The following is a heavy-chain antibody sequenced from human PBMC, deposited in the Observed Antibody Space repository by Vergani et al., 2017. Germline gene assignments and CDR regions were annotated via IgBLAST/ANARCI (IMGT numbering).Heavy chain of an antibody. V-gene: IGHV4-61*02. J-gene: IGHJ5*02. CDR2: INHSGST. CDR1: GESIRSGSHY. D-gene: IGHD2-2*01. Sequence: QVKLQESGPGLLKPSQTLSLTCTVSGESIRSGSHYWSWIRQPAGKGLEWIGEINHSGSTNYNPSLKSRVTISVDTSKNQFSLKLSSVTAADTAVYYCARGSIVVVPAAKGDWFDPWGQGTLVTVSS. CDR3: ARGSIVVVPAAKGDWFDP.